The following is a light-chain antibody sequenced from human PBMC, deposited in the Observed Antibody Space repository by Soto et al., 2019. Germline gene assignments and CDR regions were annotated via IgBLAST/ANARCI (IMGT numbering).Light chain of an antibody. CDR1: QSISSN. V-gene: IGKV3-15*01. CDR2: GAS. J-gene: IGKJ4*01. Sequence: EIVMTQSPATLSVSPGEGATLSCRASQSISSNLAWYQQKPGQAPRLLIYGASTRATAIPARFSGSGSGTEFTLTISSLQSEDFAVYYCQQYNNWPPLTFGGGTKVEIK. CDR3: QQYNNWPPLT.